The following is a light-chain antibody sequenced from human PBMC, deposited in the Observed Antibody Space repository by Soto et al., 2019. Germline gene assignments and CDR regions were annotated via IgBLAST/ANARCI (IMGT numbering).Light chain of an antibody. J-gene: IGKJ3*01. CDR3: QQANSLPVT. V-gene: IGKV1-12*01. CDR1: PGISNW. Sequence: DIQMTQSPSSVSASVGDRVTITCRASPGISNWLAWYQQKPGKAPSLLIHAASSLQSGVPSRFSGSGYGTDFTLTISSLQPEDFATYFCQQANSLPVTFGPRTKVDIK. CDR2: AAS.